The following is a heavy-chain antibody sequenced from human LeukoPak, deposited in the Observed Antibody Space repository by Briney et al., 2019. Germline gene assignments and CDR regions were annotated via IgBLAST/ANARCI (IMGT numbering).Heavy chain of an antibody. CDR2: MNPNSGNT. CDR3: ARADDWGYYYYYMDV. D-gene: IGHD7-27*01. CDR1: GGTFTSYD. Sequence: ASVKVSCKASGGTFTSYDINWVRQATGQGLEWMGWMNPNSGNTGYAQKFQGRVTMTRNTSISTAYMELSSLRSEDTAVYYCARADDWGYYYYYMDVWGKGTTVTVSS. V-gene: IGHV1-8*01. J-gene: IGHJ6*03.